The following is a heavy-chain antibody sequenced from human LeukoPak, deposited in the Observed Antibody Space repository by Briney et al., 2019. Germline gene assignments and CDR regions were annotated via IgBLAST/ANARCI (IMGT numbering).Heavy chain of an antibody. CDR1: GYNFISYY. V-gene: IGHV1-46*01. CDR3: ACEDVVLVGAVPYYYYGLDD. Sequence: RASEKVSCNSFGYNFISYYIHWVRHALGQGLEWMGIINPHGGSTSYTQKFQHSHTMTMDTSTSTVYMELSRLKSDDTAVYYCACEDVVLVGAVPYYYYGLDDWCQKTTITVSS. J-gene: IGHJ6*02. CDR2: INPHGGST. D-gene: IGHD4/OR15-4a*01.